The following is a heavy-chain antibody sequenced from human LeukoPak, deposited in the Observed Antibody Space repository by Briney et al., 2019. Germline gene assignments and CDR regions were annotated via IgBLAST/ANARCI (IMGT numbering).Heavy chain of an antibody. CDR2: ISAYNGNT. CDR3: AREGVGSGWTNWFDP. CDR1: DYTFTSYG. V-gene: IGHV1-18*01. Sequence: ASVKVSCKASDYTFTSYGISWVRQAPGQGLGWMGWISAYNGNTNYAQKLQGRVTMTTDTSTSTAYMELRSLRSDDTAVYYCAREGVGSGWTNWFDPWGQGTLVTVSS. D-gene: IGHD6-19*01. J-gene: IGHJ5*02.